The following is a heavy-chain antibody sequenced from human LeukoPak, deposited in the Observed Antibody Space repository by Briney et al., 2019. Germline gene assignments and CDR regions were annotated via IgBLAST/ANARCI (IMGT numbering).Heavy chain of an antibody. CDR2: ISSSSSYI. CDR3: ARDLNTGAFDI. D-gene: IGHD1-1*01. CDR1: GFTFSSYS. V-gene: IGHV3-21*01. Sequence: GGSLRLSCAASGFTFSSYSMNWVRQAPGKGLEWVPSISSSSSYIYYADSVKGRFTISRDNAKNSLYLQMNSLRAEDTAVYYCARDLNTGAFDIWGQGTMVTVSS. J-gene: IGHJ3*02.